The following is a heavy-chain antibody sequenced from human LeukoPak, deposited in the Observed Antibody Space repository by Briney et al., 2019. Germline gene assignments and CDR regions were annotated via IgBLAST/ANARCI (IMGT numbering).Heavy chain of an antibody. Sequence: GASVKVSCKASGYTFTGYYMHWVRQAPGQGLEWMGWINPNSGGTNYAQKFQGWVTMTRDTSISTAYMELSSLRSEDTAVYYCARDKAAGVESSSWYGVWYFDYWGQGTLVTVSS. J-gene: IGHJ4*02. CDR2: INPNSGGT. CDR1: GYTFTGYY. V-gene: IGHV1-2*04. CDR3: ARDKAAGVESSSWYGVWYFDY. D-gene: IGHD6-13*01.